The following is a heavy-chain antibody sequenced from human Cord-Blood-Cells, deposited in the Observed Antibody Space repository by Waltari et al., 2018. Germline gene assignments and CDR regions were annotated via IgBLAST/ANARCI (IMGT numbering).Heavy chain of an antibody. D-gene: IGHD5-12*01. CDR1: GYTFTSYG. V-gene: IGHV1-18*01. J-gene: IGHJ4*02. Sequence: QVQLVQSGAEVNKHGASVKVSCKASGYTFTSYGIRSVRQAPGQGLEWIGWISAYNGNTNYAQKLQGRVTMTTDKSTSTAYMELRSLRSDDTAVYYCARGNSDIVATVFDYWGQGTLVTVSS. CDR2: ISAYNGNT. CDR3: ARGNSDIVATVFDY.